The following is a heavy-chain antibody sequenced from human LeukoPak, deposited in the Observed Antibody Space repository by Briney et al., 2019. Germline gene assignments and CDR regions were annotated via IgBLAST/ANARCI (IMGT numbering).Heavy chain of an antibody. CDR2: IKSKTDGGTT. CDR1: GFTFSNAW. CDR3: TTVGGSYYVEHFQH. Sequence: GGSLRLSCAASGFTFSNAWMSWVRQAPGKGLEWVGRIKSKTDGGTTDYAAPVKGRFTISRDDSKNTLYLQMNSLKTEDTAVYYCTTVGGSYYVEHFQHWGQGTLITVSS. J-gene: IGHJ1*01. V-gene: IGHV3-15*01. D-gene: IGHD1-26*01.